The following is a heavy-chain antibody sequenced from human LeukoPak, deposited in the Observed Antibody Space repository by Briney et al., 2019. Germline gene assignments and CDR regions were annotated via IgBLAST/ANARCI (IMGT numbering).Heavy chain of an antibody. Sequence: AGGSLRLSCAASGFTFSSYGVHWVRQAPGKGLEWVTFIRYVGSNKYYADSVKGRFTISRDNSKNTLYLQMNSLRAEDTAVYYCAKDLRALAQFDYYMDVWGKGTTVTVSS. J-gene: IGHJ6*03. CDR3: AKDLRALAQFDYYMDV. D-gene: IGHD3-10*01. CDR2: IRYVGSNK. CDR1: GFTFSSYG. V-gene: IGHV3-30*02.